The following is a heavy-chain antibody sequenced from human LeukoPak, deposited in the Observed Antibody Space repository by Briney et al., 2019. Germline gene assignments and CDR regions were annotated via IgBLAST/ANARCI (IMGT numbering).Heavy chain of an antibody. J-gene: IGHJ6*02. D-gene: IGHD3-10*01. CDR1: GYSFTSYW. V-gene: IGHV5-51*01. Sequence: GESLKISCKGSGYSFTSYWIGWVRQMPGKGLEWMAIIYPGDSDTRYSPSFQGQVTISADKSISTAYLQWSSLKASDTAMYYCARQESIKHIRGYGGWPDYYYGMDVWGQGTTVTVSS. CDR2: IYPGDSDT. CDR3: ARQESIKHIRGYGGWPDYYYGMDV.